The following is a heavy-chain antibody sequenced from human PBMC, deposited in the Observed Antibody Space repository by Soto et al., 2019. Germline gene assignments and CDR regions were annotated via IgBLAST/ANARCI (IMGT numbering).Heavy chain of an antibody. V-gene: IGHV3-9*01. J-gene: IGHJ4*02. Sequence: EVQLVESGGGLVQPGRSLRLSCAASGFTFDDYAMHWVRQVPGKGLEWVSGISWNSGSIGSADSVKGRFTIARDNAKKSLYLHMNSRRVGDTALYYCVKDSSAYGFRDLDYWCQGTLVTVSS. CDR3: VKDSSAYGFRDLDY. D-gene: IGHD5-12*01. CDR2: ISWNSGSI. CDR1: GFTFDDYA.